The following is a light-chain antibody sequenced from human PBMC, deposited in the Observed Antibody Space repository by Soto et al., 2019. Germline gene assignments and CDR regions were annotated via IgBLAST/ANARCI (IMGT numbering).Light chain of an antibody. Sequence: QSVLTQPPSVSGAPGQKVTISCTGSSSNIGAGYDVHWYQQLPGTAPKLLIHTNNNRPSGVPDRFSGSKSGTSASLAITGLQAEDEGDYYCQSNDSNLSGFVLFGGGTKLTVL. CDR2: TNN. V-gene: IGLV1-40*01. CDR3: QSNDSNLSGFVL. CDR1: SSNIGAGYD. J-gene: IGLJ3*02.